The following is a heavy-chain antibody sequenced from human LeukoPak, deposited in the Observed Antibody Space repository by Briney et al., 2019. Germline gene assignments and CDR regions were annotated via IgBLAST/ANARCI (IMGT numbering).Heavy chain of an antibody. Sequence: PGGSLRLSCAASGFTFSTYGMHWLRQAPGKGLEWVAVISSDGSDKYYTDSVKGRFTISRDNSKNTLYLQMSSLRADDTALYYCAKERLGATTPNPDYWGQGTLVTVSS. CDR3: AKERLGATTPNPDY. V-gene: IGHV3-30*18. CDR2: ISSDGSDK. J-gene: IGHJ4*02. D-gene: IGHD1-26*01. CDR1: GFTFSTYG.